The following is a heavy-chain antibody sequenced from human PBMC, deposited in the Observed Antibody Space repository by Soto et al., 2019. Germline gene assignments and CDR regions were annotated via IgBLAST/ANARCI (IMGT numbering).Heavy chain of an antibody. V-gene: IGHV4-34*01. J-gene: IGHJ4*02. CDR1: GGCFSGYY. CDR3: ARDSNVDWD. CDR2: MNHSGST. Sequence: SETLSLTCAVYGGCFSGYYWSWIRQPPGKGLEWIGEMNHSGSTNYNPSLKSRVTISVDTSKNQFSLKLSSVTAADTAVYYCARDSNVDWDWGQGTLVTVSS. D-gene: IGHD2-15*01.